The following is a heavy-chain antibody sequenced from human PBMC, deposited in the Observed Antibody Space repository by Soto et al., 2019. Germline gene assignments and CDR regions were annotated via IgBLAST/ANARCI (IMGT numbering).Heavy chain of an antibody. Sequence: GGSLRLSCAASGFPFSSYAMSWVRQTPGKGLEWISAIDGPAHTTFYADSVKGRFTISRDSSKNTLFLQMSSLRVEDTAVYYCTTGIFDYWGQGTLVTVSS. J-gene: IGHJ4*02. CDR1: GFPFSSYA. CDR3: TTGIFDY. V-gene: IGHV3-23*01. CDR2: IDGPAHTT.